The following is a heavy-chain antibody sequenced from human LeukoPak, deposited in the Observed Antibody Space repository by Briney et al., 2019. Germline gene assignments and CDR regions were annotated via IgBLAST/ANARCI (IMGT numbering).Heavy chain of an antibody. CDR2: IYNSGNT. D-gene: IGHD2-2*01. J-gene: IGHJ4*02. CDR1: GVSISSYY. Sequence: SETLSLTCTVSGVSISSYYWSWIRQPPGKGLQWIGYIYNSGNTNYNPSLNSRVSISLDTSNNQVSLKLSSVTAADTAVYYCARVYWSSTSCYAVDYWGQGTLVTVSS. V-gene: IGHV4-59*01. CDR3: ARVYWSSTSCYAVDY.